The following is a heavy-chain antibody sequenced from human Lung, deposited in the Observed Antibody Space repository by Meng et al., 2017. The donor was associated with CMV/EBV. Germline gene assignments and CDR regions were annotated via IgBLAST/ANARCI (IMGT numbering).Heavy chain of an antibody. J-gene: IGHJ1*01. Sequence: QGRLGGAGQDLVRPPETLSLTCAVSGDSITNHNWWAWVRQPPGKGLEWIGEIPHRGSSAYNPSLKSRVSMSIDKSKNQFSLKLTSVTAADTAVYHCLRRSGGSVWGQGTLVTVSS. CDR2: IPHRGSS. D-gene: IGHD3-10*01. CDR1: GDSITNHNW. CDR3: LRRSGGSV. V-gene: IGHV4-4*03.